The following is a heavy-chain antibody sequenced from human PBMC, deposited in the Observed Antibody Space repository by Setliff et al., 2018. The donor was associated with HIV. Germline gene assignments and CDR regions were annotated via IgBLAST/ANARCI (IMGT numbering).Heavy chain of an antibody. CDR3: ARAVIRREDRGMWTKLWSAPNHMDV. CDR2: INRSGGT. J-gene: IGHJ6*03. D-gene: IGHD3-10*01. CDR1: NGSFNGYY. Sequence: SETLSLTCAVYNGSFNGYYWSWIRQTPGKGLEWIGEINRSGGTTYNPSLNGRVAISVDTSKNQFSLNLRDVTAGDTALYYCARAVIRREDRGMWTKLWSAPNHMDVWGKGITVTVSS. V-gene: IGHV4-34*01.